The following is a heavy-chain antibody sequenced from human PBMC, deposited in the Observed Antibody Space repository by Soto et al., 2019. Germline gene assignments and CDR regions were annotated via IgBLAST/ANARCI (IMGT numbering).Heavy chain of an antibody. CDR1: GDSVSSYSAA. V-gene: IGHV6-1*01. J-gene: IGHJ5*02. CDR2: TYYRSRFFS. Sequence: SQTLSLTCALSGDSVSSYSAAWNWIRQSPSGGLEWLGRTYYRSRFFSDYAESVKSRIIINPDTSKNQFSLQLKSVTPEDTAVYYCVRDCYSSSGWFDPWGQGTPVTVSS. D-gene: IGHD3-10*01. CDR3: VRDCYSSSGWFDP.